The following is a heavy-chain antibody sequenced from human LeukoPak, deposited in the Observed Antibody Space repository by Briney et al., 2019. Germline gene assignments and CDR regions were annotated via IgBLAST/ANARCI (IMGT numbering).Heavy chain of an antibody. Sequence: ASVKVSCKASGVTFSDYALNWVRQAPGQGLEWMGWINPNRGGTNSAQKFQGRVTMTRDTSISTAYMELSRLRSDDTAVYYCARESFTTVTSATDAFDIWGQGTMVTVSS. CDR2: INPNRGGT. CDR1: GVTFSDYA. CDR3: ARESFTTVTSATDAFDI. V-gene: IGHV1-2*02. J-gene: IGHJ3*02. D-gene: IGHD4-17*01.